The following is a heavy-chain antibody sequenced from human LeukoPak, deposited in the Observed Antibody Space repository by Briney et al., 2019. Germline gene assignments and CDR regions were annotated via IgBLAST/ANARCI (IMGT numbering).Heavy chain of an antibody. CDR1: GFTFDDYA. CDR2: ISWNSGSI. Sequence: GGSLRLSCAASGFTFDDYAMHWARQAPGKGLEWVSGISWNSGSIGYADSVKGRFTISRDNAKNSLYLQMNSLRAEDTALYYCAKDISGSGEIDYWGQGTLVTVSS. J-gene: IGHJ4*02. D-gene: IGHD3-10*01. V-gene: IGHV3-9*01. CDR3: AKDISGSGEIDY.